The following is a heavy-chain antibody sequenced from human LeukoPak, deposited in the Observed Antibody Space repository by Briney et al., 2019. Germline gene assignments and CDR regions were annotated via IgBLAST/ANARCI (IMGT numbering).Heavy chain of an antibody. CDR2: IKQDGSEK. CDR1: GFTFSSYW. V-gene: IGHV3-7*02. Sequence: GGSLRLSCAAAGFTFSSYWMSWVRQAPGKGLEWVANIKQDGSEKYYVDSVKGRFTISRDNAKNSLYLQMNSLRAEDTAVYYCASTLDYGDSSFDYWGQGTLVTVSS. J-gene: IGHJ4*02. D-gene: IGHD4-17*01. CDR3: ASTLDYGDSSFDY.